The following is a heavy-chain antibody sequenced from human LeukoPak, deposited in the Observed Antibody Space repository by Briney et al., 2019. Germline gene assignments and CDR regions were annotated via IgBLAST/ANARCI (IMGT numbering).Heavy chain of an antibody. CDR2: VSSGSSTI. V-gene: IGHV3-11*04. Sequence: GGSLRLSCAASGFTFSDYYMSWIRQAPGKALEWVSYVSSGSSTIYYADSVKGRFTVSRDNGKRSLYLHMNSLRAEDTAVYYCARAPKGYSYGYSLVDYWGQGTLVTVSS. CDR1: GFTFSDYY. CDR3: ARAPKGYSYGYSLVDY. D-gene: IGHD5-18*01. J-gene: IGHJ4*02.